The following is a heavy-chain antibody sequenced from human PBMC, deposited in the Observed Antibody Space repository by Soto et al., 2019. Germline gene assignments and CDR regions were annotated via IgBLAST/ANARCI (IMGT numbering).Heavy chain of an antibody. Sequence: ASVKVSCKSSGYTFTRYYIHWVRQAPGQGLEWMGIISLSGGSTSYAQNFQGRITMTRDTSTSTVYMELSSLRSDDTAVYYCAREGVAPYYYYGMDVWGQGTPVTVSS. J-gene: IGHJ6*02. D-gene: IGHD5-12*01. CDR1: GYTFTRYY. CDR3: AREGVAPYYYYGMDV. V-gene: IGHV1-46*01. CDR2: ISLSGGST.